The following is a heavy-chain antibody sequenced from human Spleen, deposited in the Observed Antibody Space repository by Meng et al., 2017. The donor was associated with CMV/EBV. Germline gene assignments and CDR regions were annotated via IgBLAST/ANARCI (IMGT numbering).Heavy chain of an antibody. CDR3: ARAGDSSSSHFDY. V-gene: IGHV4-34*01. CDR2: INHSGST. D-gene: IGHD6-6*01. J-gene: IGHJ4*02. CDR1: GGSFSGYY. Sequence: QVQPQQWGAGLLKPLEPLSLTCAVYGGSFSGYYWSWIRQPPGKGLEWIGEINHSGSTNYNPSLKRRVTISVDTSKNQFSLKLSSVTAADTAVYYCARAGDSSSSHFDYWGQGTLVTVSS.